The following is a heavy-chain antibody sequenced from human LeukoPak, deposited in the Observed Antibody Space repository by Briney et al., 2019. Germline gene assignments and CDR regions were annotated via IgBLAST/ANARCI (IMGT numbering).Heavy chain of an antibody. J-gene: IGHJ4*02. D-gene: IGHD6-19*01. Sequence: TSVKVSCKASGFTFTSSAVQWVRQARGQRLEWIGWIVVGSGNTNYAQKFQERVTITRGMSTSTAYMELGSLRSEDTAVYYCAVLSSGWPFDYWGQGTLVTVSS. CDR3: AVLSSGWPFDY. CDR1: GFTFTSSA. CDR2: IVVGSGNT. V-gene: IGHV1-58*01.